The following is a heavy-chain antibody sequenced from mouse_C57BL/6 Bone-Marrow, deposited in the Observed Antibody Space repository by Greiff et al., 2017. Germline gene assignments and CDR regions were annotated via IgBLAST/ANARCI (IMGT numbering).Heavy chain of an antibody. Sequence: VKLQQPGAELVKPGASVKMSCKASGYTFTSYWITWVKQRPGQGLEWIGDIYPGSGSTNYHEKFKSKATLTVDTSSSTAYMQLSSLTSEDSAVYYCARRHNYYAMDYWGQGTSVTVSS. CDR3: ARRHNYYAMDY. CDR1: GYTFTSYW. D-gene: IGHD3-1*01. J-gene: IGHJ4*01. V-gene: IGHV1-55*01. CDR2: IYPGSGST.